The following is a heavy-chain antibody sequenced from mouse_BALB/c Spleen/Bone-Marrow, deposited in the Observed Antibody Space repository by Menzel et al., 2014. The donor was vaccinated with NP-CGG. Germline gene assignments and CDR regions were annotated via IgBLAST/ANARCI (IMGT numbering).Heavy chain of an antibody. D-gene: IGHD1-2*01. Sequence: EVNLVESGGGLVQPGGSLKLSCAASGFDFSSYWMSWVRQAPGKGLEWIGEINPDSSTINYTPSLKDKFIISRVNAKNTLHLQKNRVRSEDTALYYCTRLHYYGYSAYWGQGTLVTVST. CDR2: INPDSSTI. CDR3: TRLHYYGYSAY. J-gene: IGHJ3*01. V-gene: IGHV4-1*02. CDR1: GFDFSSYW.